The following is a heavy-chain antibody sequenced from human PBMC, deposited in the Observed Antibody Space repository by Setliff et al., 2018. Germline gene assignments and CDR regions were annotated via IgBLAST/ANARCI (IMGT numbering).Heavy chain of an antibody. CDR3: ARGPGYSSSWYHGMDV. D-gene: IGHD6-13*01. Sequence: PSETLSLTCAVSGGSISSSNWWSWVRQPPGKGLEWIGEIYHSGSTNYNPSLKSRVTISVDKSKNQFSLKLSSVTAADTAVYYCARGPGYSSSWYHGMDVWGQGTTVTVSS. CDR2: IYHSGST. J-gene: IGHJ6*02. V-gene: IGHV4-4*02. CDR1: GGSISSSNW.